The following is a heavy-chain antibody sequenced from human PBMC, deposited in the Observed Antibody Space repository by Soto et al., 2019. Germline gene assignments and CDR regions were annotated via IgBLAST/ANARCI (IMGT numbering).Heavy chain of an antibody. J-gene: IGHJ3*02. CDR1: GFTFDDYA. CDR2: INWNANSI. D-gene: IGHD6-19*01. Sequence: EVQLVESGGGWVQPGRSLRVSCAASGFTFDDYAMHWVRQAPGKGLEWVSGINWNANSIGYADSVKGRCTISRDNAKNSLYMQMNSLRAADRDLYYWAKSTYSSGSADAFDIWAQGPMVTVSS. V-gene: IGHV3-9*01. CDR3: AKSTYSSGSADAFDI.